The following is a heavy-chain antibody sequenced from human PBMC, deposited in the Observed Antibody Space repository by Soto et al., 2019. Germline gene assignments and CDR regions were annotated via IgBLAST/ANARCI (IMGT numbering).Heavy chain of an antibody. CDR3: AREGPLTTIFGVVIFIYGMDV. Sequence: GGSLRLSCAASGFTFSDYYMSWIRQAPGKGLEWVSVISCSGSTKYYADSVKGRFTISRDNSKNTLYLQMNSLRAEDTAVYYCAREGPLTTIFGVVIFIYGMDVWGQGTTVTVSS. D-gene: IGHD3-3*01. J-gene: IGHJ6*02. V-gene: IGHV3-11*04. CDR1: GFTFSDYY. CDR2: ISCSGSTK.